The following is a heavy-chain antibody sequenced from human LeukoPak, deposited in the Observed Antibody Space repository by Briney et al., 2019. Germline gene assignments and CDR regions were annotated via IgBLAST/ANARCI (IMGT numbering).Heavy chain of an antibody. CDR2: IYPGDSDT. Sequence: GESLKISCKGSGYSFTSYWIGWVRQMPGKGLEWMGIIYPGDSDTRYSPSFQGQVTISADKSISTAYLQWSSLKASDTAMYYCARQDSGIAAAGNLSFDYWGQGTLVTVSS. D-gene: IGHD6-13*01. CDR3: ARQDSGIAAAGNLSFDY. V-gene: IGHV5-51*01. CDR1: GYSFTSYW. J-gene: IGHJ4*02.